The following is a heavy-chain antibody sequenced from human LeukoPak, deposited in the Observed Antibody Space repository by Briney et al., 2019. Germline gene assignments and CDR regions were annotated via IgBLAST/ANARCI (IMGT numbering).Heavy chain of an antibody. CDR3: ARPGYGAGSYYRN. Sequence: SETLSLTCAVYGGSFSGYYWSWIRQPPGKGLEWIGEINHSGSTNYNPSLKSRVTISVDTSKNQFSLKLSSVTAADTAVYYCARPGYGAGSYYRNWGQGTLVTVSS. D-gene: IGHD3-10*01. CDR2: INHSGST. J-gene: IGHJ4*02. CDR1: GGSFSGYY. V-gene: IGHV4-34*01.